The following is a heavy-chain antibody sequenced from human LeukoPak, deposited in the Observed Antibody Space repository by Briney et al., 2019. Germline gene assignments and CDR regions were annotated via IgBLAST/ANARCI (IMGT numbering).Heavy chain of an antibody. CDR1: GYTFSGYY. Sequence: GASVKVSCKGSGYTFSGYYMHWVRQAPGQGLEWMGWNNYNSGATNYAQALQGRVTMARDTSITIFYMELSSLRSDDTAVYYCARALRYDDSSGYYAYWGQGTLVTVHS. CDR2: NNYNSGAT. V-gene: IGHV1-2*02. D-gene: IGHD3-22*01. J-gene: IGHJ4*02. CDR3: ARALRYDDSSGYYAY.